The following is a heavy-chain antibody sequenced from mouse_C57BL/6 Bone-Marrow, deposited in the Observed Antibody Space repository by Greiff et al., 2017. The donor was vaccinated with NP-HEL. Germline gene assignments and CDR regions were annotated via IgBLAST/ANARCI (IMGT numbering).Heavy chain of an antibody. V-gene: IGHV2-5*01. CDR3: AKNADYYGSHWYFDV. J-gene: IGHJ1*03. D-gene: IGHD1-1*01. Sequence: VKLMESGPGLVQPSQSLSITCTVSGFSLTSYGVHWVRQSPGKGLEWLGVIWRGGSTDYNAAFMSRLSITKDNSKSQVFFKMNSLQADDTAIYYCAKNADYYGSHWYFDVWGTGTTVTVSS. CDR1: GFSLTSYG. CDR2: IWRGGST.